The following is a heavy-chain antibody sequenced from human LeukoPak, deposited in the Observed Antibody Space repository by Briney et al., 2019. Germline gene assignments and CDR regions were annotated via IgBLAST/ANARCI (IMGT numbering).Heavy chain of an antibody. V-gene: IGHV1-69*13. D-gene: IGHD3-16*02. CDR3: ARRGLGELSLSSVFDI. Sequence: ASVKVSCKASGGTFSSYAISWVRQAPGQGLEWMGGIIPIFGTANYAQKFQGRVTITADESTSTAYMELGSLRSEDTAVYYCARRGLGELSLSSVFDIWGQGTMVTVSS. CDR2: IIPIFGTA. J-gene: IGHJ3*02. CDR1: GGTFSSYA.